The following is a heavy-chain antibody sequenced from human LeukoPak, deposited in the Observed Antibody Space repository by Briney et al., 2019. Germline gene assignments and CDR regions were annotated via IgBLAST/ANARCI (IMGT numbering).Heavy chain of an antibody. Sequence: GGSLRLSCAASGFTFIHYWMSWVHQAPGKGLDWVANIKEDGSVKYYADSVRGRFTISRDNAKNLLYLQMNSLSAEDTAVYYCARIGYSSSSFDYWGQGTLVTVSS. CDR1: GFTFIHYW. CDR3: ARIGYSSSSFDY. D-gene: IGHD2-2*01. V-gene: IGHV3-7*01. CDR2: IKEDGSVK. J-gene: IGHJ4*02.